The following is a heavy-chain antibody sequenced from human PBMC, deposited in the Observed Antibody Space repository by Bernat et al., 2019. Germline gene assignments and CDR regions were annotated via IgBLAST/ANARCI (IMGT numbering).Heavy chain of an antibody. CDR1: GGSISSGDYY. J-gene: IGHJ3*02. CDR3: ARGSYAGFSSRKNVPAFDI. V-gene: IGHV4-30-4*01. D-gene: IGHD6-13*01. CDR2: IYYSGST. Sequence: QVQLQESGPGLVKPSQTLSLTCTVSGGSISSGDYYWSWIRQPPGKGLEWIGYIYYSGSTYYNPSLKSRVTISVDRSKNQFSLKLSSVTAADTAVYYCARGSYAGFSSRKNVPAFDIWGQGTTVTVSS.